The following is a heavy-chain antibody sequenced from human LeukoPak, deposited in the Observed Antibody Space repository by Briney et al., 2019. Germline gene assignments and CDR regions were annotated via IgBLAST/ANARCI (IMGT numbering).Heavy chain of an antibody. CDR1: GGTFSSYA. J-gene: IGHJ4*02. CDR3: ATLLTVPTGYFDY. V-gene: IGHV1-69*01. CDR2: IIPIFGTA. D-gene: IGHD4-11*01. Sequence: SVKVSCKASGGTFSSYAISWVRQAPGQGLEGMGGIIPIFGTANYAQKFQGRVTITADESTSTAYMELSSLRSEDTAVYYCATLLTVPTGYFDYWGQGTLVTVSS.